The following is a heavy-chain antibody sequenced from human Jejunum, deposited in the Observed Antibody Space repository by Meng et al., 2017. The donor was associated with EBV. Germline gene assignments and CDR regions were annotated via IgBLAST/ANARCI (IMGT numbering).Heavy chain of an antibody. CDR2: ISSSGTTI. Sequence: VGAGGGLFRPGLSLGFSCAASGFNFSDYYMSWVRQATGRGLEWVSYISSSGTTIFYADSVQGRFTISRDNAKNSVFLQMRSLTVEDTAVYYCARGAVLSLRSQFDPWGQGTLVTVSS. J-gene: IGHJ5*02. D-gene: IGHD4-17*01. CDR3: ARGAVLSLRSQFDP. CDR1: GFNFSDYY. V-gene: IGHV3-11*01.